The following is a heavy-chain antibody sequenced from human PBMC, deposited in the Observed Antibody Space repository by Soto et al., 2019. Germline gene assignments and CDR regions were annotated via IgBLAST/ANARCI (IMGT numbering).Heavy chain of an antibody. D-gene: IGHD5-18*01. CDR3: ARVVDTSMAIDY. CDR1: GYSFTNYW. Sequence: GESLKISCKGSGYSFTNYWIDWVRQMPGKGLEWMGIMYLGDSDTRYSPSFQGQVTISADKSISTAYLYWSSLKASDTAMYYCARVVDTSMAIDYWGQGTLVTVSS. CDR2: MYLGDSDT. J-gene: IGHJ4*02. V-gene: IGHV5-51*01.